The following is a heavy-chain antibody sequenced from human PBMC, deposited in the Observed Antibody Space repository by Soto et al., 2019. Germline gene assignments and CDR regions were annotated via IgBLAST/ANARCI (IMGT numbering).Heavy chain of an antibody. CDR2: ISYDGSNK. CDR1: GFTFSSDG. CDR3: AKDGDGYNSHAAPHY. D-gene: IGHD5-12*01. J-gene: IGHJ4*02. Sequence: GGSLRLSCAASGFTFSSDGMHWVRHARGKGLEWVAVISYDGSNKYYADSVKGRFTISRDNSKNTLYLQMNSLRAEDTAVYYCAKDGDGYNSHAAPHYWGQGTLVTVSS. V-gene: IGHV3-30*18.